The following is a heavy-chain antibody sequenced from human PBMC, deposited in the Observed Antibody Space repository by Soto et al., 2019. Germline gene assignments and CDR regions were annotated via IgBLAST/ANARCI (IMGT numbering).Heavy chain of an antibody. Sequence: PSETLSLTCAVYGGSFSGYYWSWIRQPPGKGLEWIGEINHSGSTNYDPSLKSRVTISVDTSKNQFSLKLSSVTAADTAVYYCAREMSLQQRVPLMLDYWGQGTLVTVSS. J-gene: IGHJ4*02. D-gene: IGHD6-13*01. CDR1: GGSFSGYY. CDR2: INHSGST. CDR3: AREMSLQQRVPLMLDY. V-gene: IGHV4-34*01.